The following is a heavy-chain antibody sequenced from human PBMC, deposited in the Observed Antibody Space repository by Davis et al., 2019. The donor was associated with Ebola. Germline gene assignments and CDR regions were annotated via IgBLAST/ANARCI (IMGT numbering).Heavy chain of an antibody. Sequence: PSETLSLTCTVSGGSISSGGYSWSWIRQPPGKGLEWIGYIYHSGSTYYNPSLKSRVTISVDRSKNQFSLQLNSVTPEDTAVYYCARDRSGWYDYWGQGNLVTVSS. CDR2: IYHSGST. CDR1: GGSISSGGYS. J-gene: IGHJ4*02. V-gene: IGHV4-30-2*01. CDR3: ARDRSGWYDY. D-gene: IGHD6-19*01.